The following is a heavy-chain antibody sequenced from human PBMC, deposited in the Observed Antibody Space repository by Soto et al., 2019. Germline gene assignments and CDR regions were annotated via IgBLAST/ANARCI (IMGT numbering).Heavy chain of an antibody. CDR1: GFTFSSYA. CDR2: IRGSGGST. Sequence: GGSLRLSCAASGFTFSSYAMSWVRQAPGKGLEWVSAIRGSGGSTYYADSVKGRFTISRDNSKNTLYLQMNSLRAEDTAVYYCAKSYYDFWSGYYTHNWFDPWGQGT. V-gene: IGHV3-23*01. CDR3: AKSYYDFWSGYYTHNWFDP. J-gene: IGHJ5*02. D-gene: IGHD3-3*01.